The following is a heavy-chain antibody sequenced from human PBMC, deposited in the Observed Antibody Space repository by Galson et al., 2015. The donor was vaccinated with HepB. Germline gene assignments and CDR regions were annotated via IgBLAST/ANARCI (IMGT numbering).Heavy chain of an antibody. V-gene: IGHV3-66*01. J-gene: IGHJ3*02. CDR2: IYSGGST. Sequence: SLRLSCAASGFTVSSNYMSWVRQAPGKGLEWVSVIYSGGSTYYADSVKGRFTISRDNSKNTLYLQMNSLRAEDTAVYYCARDVSSYYAPKAFDIWGQGTMVTVSS. CDR3: ARDVSSYYAPKAFDI. D-gene: IGHD1-26*01. CDR1: GFTVSSNY.